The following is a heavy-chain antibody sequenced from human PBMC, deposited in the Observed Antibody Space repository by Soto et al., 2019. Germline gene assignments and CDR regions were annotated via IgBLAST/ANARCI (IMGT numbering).Heavy chain of an antibody. V-gene: IGHV1-69*13. Sequence: SVKVSCKASGGTFSSYAISWVRQAPGQGLEWMGGIIPIFGTANYAQKFQGRVTITADESTSTAYMELSSLRSEDTAVYYCARPSKPYSSSWYGFDPWGQGTLVTVSS. D-gene: IGHD6-13*01. CDR1: GGTFSSYA. CDR2: IIPIFGTA. CDR3: ARPSKPYSSSWYGFDP. J-gene: IGHJ5*02.